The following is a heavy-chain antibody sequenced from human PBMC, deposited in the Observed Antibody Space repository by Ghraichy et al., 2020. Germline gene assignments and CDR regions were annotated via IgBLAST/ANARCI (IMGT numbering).Heavy chain of an antibody. CDR2: INHSGST. J-gene: IGHJ4*02. CDR1: GGSFSGYY. Sequence: SETLSLTCAVYGGSFSGYYWSWIRQPPGKGLEWIGEINHSGSTNYNPSLKSRVTISVDTSKNQFSLKLSSVTAADTAVYYCASGYYGSGSYYNYYFDYWGQGTLVTVSS. D-gene: IGHD3-10*01. CDR3: ASGYYGSGSYYNYYFDY. V-gene: IGHV4-34*01.